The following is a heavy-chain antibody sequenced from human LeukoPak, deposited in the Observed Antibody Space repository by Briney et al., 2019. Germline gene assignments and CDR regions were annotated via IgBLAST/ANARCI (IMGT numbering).Heavy chain of an antibody. CDR2: IIPIFGTA. D-gene: IGHD6-19*01. Sequence: SVKVSCKASGGTFSSYAISWVRQAPGQGLEWMGGIIPIFGTANYAQKFQGRVTITTDESTSTAYMELSSLGSEDTAVYYCARGAVAGYYNWFDPWGQGTLVTVSS. CDR3: ARGAVAGYYNWFDP. V-gene: IGHV1-69*05. CDR1: GGTFSSYA. J-gene: IGHJ5*02.